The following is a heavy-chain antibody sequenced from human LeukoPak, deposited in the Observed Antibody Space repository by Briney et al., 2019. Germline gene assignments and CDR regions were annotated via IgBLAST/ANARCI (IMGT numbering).Heavy chain of an antibody. CDR1: GGSISSHY. CDR3: ARHALAPYSSSWYLLY. CDR2: IYYSGST. Sequence: PSETLSLTCTVSGGSISSHYWSWIRQPPGKGLEWIGYIYYSGSTNYNPSLKSRVTISVDTSKNQFSLKLSSVTAADTAVYYCARHALAPYSSSWYLLYWGQGTLVTVSS. D-gene: IGHD6-13*01. J-gene: IGHJ4*02. V-gene: IGHV4-59*08.